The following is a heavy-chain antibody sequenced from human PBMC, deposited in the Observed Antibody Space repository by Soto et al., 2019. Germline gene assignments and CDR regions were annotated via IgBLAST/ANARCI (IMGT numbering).Heavy chain of an antibody. CDR3: ARDTGDIGYCSGGSCYPTGNWFDP. CDR2: INPNSGGT. Sequence: ASVKVSCKASGYTFTGYYMHWVRQAPGQGLEWIGWINPNSGGTNYAQKFQGWVTMTRDTSISTAYMELSRLRSDDTAVYYCARDTGDIGYCSGGSCYPTGNWFDPWGQGTLVTVSS. CDR1: GYTFTGYY. D-gene: IGHD2-15*01. J-gene: IGHJ5*02. V-gene: IGHV1-2*04.